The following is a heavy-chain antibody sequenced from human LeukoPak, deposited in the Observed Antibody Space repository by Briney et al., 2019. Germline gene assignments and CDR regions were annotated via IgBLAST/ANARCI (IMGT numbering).Heavy chain of an antibody. Sequence: PGGSLRLSCAASGFTLSSYWMSWVRQAPGKGLEWVANVKQDGSEKYYVDSVKGRFTISRDNAKNSLYLQMSSLRAEDTAVYYCARLINMVRGVIIIGWFDPWGQGTLVTVSS. CDR3: ARLINMVRGVIIIGWFDP. D-gene: IGHD3-10*01. CDR1: GFTLSSYW. V-gene: IGHV3-7*01. J-gene: IGHJ5*02. CDR2: VKQDGSEK.